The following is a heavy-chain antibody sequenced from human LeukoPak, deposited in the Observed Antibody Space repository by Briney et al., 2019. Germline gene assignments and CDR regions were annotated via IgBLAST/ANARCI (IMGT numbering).Heavy chain of an antibody. J-gene: IGHJ4*02. CDR2: TNQDGSQE. Sequence: GGSLRLSCVASGFTFSHYYMSWVRQAPGQGLEWVAHTNQDGSQEFHVDSVKGRFTISRDNAKNSLYLQMNSLRADDTAVYYCARDYYGSHDYWGQGALVTVSS. D-gene: IGHD3-10*01. CDR3: ARDYYGSHDY. CDR1: GFTFSHYY. V-gene: IGHV3-7*01.